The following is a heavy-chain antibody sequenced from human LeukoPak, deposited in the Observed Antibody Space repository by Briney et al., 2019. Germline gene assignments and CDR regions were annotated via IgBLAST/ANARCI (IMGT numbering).Heavy chain of an antibody. J-gene: IGHJ5*02. CDR1: GFVFGDFV. V-gene: IGHV3-49*04. D-gene: IGHD5-24*01. CDR3: TRGFMAS. CDR2: IRAELDGCTT. Sequence: SLRLSCAASGFVFGDFVITWVRQAPGRGLECVGFIRAELDGCTTEYAASLEGRFTISRDDSKGIAYLQMNSLEIDDTAIYFCTRGFMASWGQGTLVTVSS.